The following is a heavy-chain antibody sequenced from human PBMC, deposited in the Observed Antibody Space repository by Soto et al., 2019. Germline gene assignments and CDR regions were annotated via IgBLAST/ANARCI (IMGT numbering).Heavy chain of an antibody. CDR1: RGSISSGGYY. Sequence: PSVTLSFTCTVSRGSISSGGYYWSWIRLRPGKGLEWIGYIYYSGSTYYNPSLKSRVTISVDTSKNQFSLKLCSVTAAYTAVYYCARVDSQSIFGVVIHGYWGQGTLCSVSS. J-gene: IGHJ4*02. CDR2: IYYSGST. V-gene: IGHV4-31*03. D-gene: IGHD3-3*01. CDR3: ARVDSQSIFGVVIHGY.